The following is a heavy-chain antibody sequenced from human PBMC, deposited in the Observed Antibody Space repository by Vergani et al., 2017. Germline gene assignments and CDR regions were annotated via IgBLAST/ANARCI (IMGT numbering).Heavy chain of an antibody. CDR3: ARGSCLGGSCYKNLFDY. CDR2: IHTSGST. CDR1: GGSINSHNYY. J-gene: IGHJ4*02. D-gene: IGHD2-15*01. Sequence: QVQLQESGPGLVKPSQTLSLTCTVSGGSINSHNYYWSWIRQPAGKGLEWIGRIHTSGSTNYNPSLKSRVTMSEDTSKNQFSLNLTSVTAADTAVYFCARGSCLGGSCYKNLFDYWGQGILVTVSS. V-gene: IGHV4-61*02.